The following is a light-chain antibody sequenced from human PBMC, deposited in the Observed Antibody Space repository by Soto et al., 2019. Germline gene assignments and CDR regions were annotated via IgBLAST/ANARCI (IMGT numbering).Light chain of an antibody. J-gene: IGKJ1*01. Sequence: AIRMTQSPSSLSASTGDRITITCRTSQGISSYLAWYQQKPGKAPKLLIYAASTLQSGVPSRFSGSGSGTDFTLTISCLQSEDFATYYCKQYYSYPLLFGQGTKVEIK. V-gene: IGKV1-8*01. CDR2: AAS. CDR1: QGISSY. CDR3: KQYYSYPLL.